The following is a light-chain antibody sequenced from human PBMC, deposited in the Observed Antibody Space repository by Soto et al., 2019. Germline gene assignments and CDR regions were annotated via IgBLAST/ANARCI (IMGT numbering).Light chain of an antibody. J-gene: IGKJ4*01. CDR1: QSFSSYLSY. CDR2: DAS. CDR3: QLRSNWPPE. Sequence: EVVLTQSPATLSLSPGERATLSCRASQSFSSYLSYLAWYQQKPGQAPRLLIYDASNRATGIPARFSGSGSGTEFTLTISSLAPEDFAVYYCQLRSNWPPEFGGGTKVEIK. V-gene: IGKV3-11*01.